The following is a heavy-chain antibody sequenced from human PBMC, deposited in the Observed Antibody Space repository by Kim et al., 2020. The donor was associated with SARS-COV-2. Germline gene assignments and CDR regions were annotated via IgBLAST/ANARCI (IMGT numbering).Heavy chain of an antibody. CDR3: AKDRVSVAGYLDAFDI. J-gene: IGHJ3*02. D-gene: IGHD6-19*01. CDR2: INCNSGTV. Sequence: GGSLRLSCAASGFTFDDYAMHWVRQAPGKGLEWVSGINCNSGTVGYGDSVKGRFTISRDNAKNSLYLQMKSLRAEDTALYYCAKDRVSVAGYLDAFDIWGQGTMGIGSS. V-gene: IGHV3-9*01. CDR1: GFTFDDYA.